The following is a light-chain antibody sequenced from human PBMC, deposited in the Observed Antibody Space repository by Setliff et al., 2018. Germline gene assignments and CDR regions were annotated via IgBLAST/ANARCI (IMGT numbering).Light chain of an antibody. V-gene: IGLV2-14*01. J-gene: IGLJ1*01. CDR2: DVS. CDR1: SSDVGGYNY. Sequence: LTQPASVSGSPGQSITISCTGTSSDVGGYNYVSWYQQHPGKAPKLMIYDVSKRPSGVSNRFSGSKSGNTASLTISGLQAEDEADYYCSSYTSSSTPYVFGTGTKGTV. CDR3: SSYTSSSTPYV.